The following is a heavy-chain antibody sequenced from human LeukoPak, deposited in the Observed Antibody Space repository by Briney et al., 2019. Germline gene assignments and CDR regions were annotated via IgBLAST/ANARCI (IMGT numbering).Heavy chain of an antibody. CDR1: GFTFYTYA. V-gene: IGHV3-23*01. CDR3: AKTPGDCTGGTCYSFDY. CDR2: ISGSGDNT. D-gene: IGHD2-15*01. J-gene: IGHJ4*02. Sequence: PGGSLRLSCAASGFTFYTYAMTWVRQAPGKGLERVSSISGSGDNTYYADSVKGRFTVSRDNSKNTLYLQMNSLRAEDTAVYYCAKTPGDCTGGTCYSFDYWGQGSLVTVSS.